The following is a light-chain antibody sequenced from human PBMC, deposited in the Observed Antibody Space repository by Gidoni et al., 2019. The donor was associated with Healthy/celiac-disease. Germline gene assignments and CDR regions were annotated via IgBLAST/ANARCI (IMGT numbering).Light chain of an antibody. CDR2: GNS. CDR1: TSNIGAGYG. CDR3: QSYDSSLSGVV. V-gene: IGLV1-40*01. J-gene: IGLJ2*01. Sequence: QSVLTQPPSVSGAPGQTVTISFTGSTSNIGAGYGVHWYQQLPGTAPKLLIYGNSNRPSGVPDRFSGSKSGTSASLAITGLQAEDEADYYCQSYDSSLSGVVFGGGTKLTVL.